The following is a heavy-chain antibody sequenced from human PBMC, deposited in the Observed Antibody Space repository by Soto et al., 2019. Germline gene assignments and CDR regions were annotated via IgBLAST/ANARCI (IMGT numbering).Heavy chain of an antibody. CDR1: GASISRGDYY. J-gene: IGHJ4*02. V-gene: IGHV4-30-4*01. CDR3: ARGGGYDFWSGLFD. Sequence: QVQLQESGPGLVKPSQTLSLTCTVSGASISRGDYYWNWIRQSPGKGLEWIGTTYKNGRPNYNPSLKSRVTISGDSSKNQFSLKLRSLSAADTAVYYCARGGGYDFWSGLFDWGQGTLVTVSS. CDR2: TYKNGRP. D-gene: IGHD3-3*01.